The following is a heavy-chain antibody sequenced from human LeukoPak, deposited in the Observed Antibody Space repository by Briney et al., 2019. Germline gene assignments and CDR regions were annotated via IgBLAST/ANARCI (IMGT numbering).Heavy chain of an antibody. CDR3: ARHENFWSGYYGY. J-gene: IGHJ4*02. CDR2: INQSGST. V-gene: IGHV4-34*01. D-gene: IGHD3-3*01. Sequence: SETLSLTCAVYGGSFSGYYWSWIRQPPGKGLEWIGEINQSGSTNYNPSLKSRVTISVDTSKNQFSLKLSSVTAADTAVYYCARHENFWSGYYGYWGQGTLVTVSS. CDR1: GGSFSGYY.